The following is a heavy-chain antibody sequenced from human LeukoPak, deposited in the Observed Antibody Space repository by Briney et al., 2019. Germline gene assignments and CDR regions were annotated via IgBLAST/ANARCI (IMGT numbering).Heavy chain of an antibody. D-gene: IGHD3-22*01. CDR2: INHSGST. CDR3: ARPSSSGYYSRGYFQH. J-gene: IGHJ1*01. Sequence: PSETLSLTCTVSGGSISSSSYYWSWIRQPPGKGLEWIGEINHSGSTNYNPSLKSRVTISVDTSKNQFSLKLSSVTAADTAVYYCARPSSSGYYSRGYFQHWGQGTLVTVSS. V-gene: IGHV4-39*07. CDR1: GGSISSSSYY.